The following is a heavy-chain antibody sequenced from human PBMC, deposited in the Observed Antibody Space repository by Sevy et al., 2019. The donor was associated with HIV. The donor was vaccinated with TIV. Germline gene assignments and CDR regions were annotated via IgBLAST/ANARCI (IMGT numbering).Heavy chain of an antibody. D-gene: IGHD6-13*01. Sequence: GGSLRLSCAASGFTFSSYDMHWVRQATGKGLEWVSAIGTAGDTYYPGSVKGRFTISRENAKNSLYLQMNSLRAGDTAVYYCARGIAAAGTLLYGMDVWGQGTTVTVSS. CDR2: IGTAGDT. CDR3: ARGIAAAGTLLYGMDV. J-gene: IGHJ6*02. V-gene: IGHV3-13*01. CDR1: GFTFSSYD.